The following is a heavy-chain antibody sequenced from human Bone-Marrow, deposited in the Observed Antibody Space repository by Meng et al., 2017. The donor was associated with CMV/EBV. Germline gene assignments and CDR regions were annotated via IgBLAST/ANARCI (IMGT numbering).Heavy chain of an antibody. Sequence: GGSLRLSCAASGLSFSSSTFHWVRQAPGKGLEWVAYMHYDGQDGKYAESAKGRFTISRDSSKKMVYVQVNSLRVEDTAVYYCVREGPGPGSAMDVWGQGTMVTVSS. V-gene: IGHV3-30*04. CDR1: GLSFSSST. CDR2: MHYDGQDG. J-gene: IGHJ6*02. D-gene: IGHD1-14*01. CDR3: VREGPGPGSAMDV.